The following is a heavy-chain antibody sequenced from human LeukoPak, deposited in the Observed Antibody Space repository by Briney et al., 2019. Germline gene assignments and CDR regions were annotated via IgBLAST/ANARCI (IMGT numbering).Heavy chain of an antibody. CDR2: IYPGDSDT. V-gene: IGHV5-51*01. CDR3: ARRDTAMVTGFDC. J-gene: IGHJ4*02. CDR1: GYSFTSYW. D-gene: IGHD5-18*01. Sequence: GESLKISCKGSGYSFTSYWIGWVRQMPGKGLEWMGIIYPGDSDTRYSPSFQGQVTISADKSISTAYLQWSSLRASDTAMYYCARRDTAMVTGFDCWGQGTLVTVSS.